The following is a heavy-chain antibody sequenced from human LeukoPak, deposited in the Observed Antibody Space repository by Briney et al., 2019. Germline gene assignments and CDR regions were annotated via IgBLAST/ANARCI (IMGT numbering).Heavy chain of an antibody. D-gene: IGHD6-19*01. V-gene: IGHV3-30*04. CDR2: ISYDGSNK. Sequence: GGSLRLSCAASGFTFSSYAMHWVRQAPGKGLEWVAVISYDGSNKYYADSVKGRFTISRDNSKNTLYLQMNSLRAEDTAVYYCARGGWGPFAPWGQGTLVTVSS. CDR1: GFTFSSYA. CDR3: ARGGWGPFAP. J-gene: IGHJ5*02.